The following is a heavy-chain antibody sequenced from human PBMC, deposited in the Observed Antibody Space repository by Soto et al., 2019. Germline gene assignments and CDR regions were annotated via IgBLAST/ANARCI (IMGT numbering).Heavy chain of an antibody. Sequence: PGGSLRLACAASGFTFSSYGMHWVRQAPGKGLEWVAVISYDGSNKYYGDSVKGRFTISRDNSKNTLYLQMNSLRAEDTAVYYRAKAPGPRGFGYWGQGTLVTVSS. CDR3: AKAPGPRGFGY. CDR2: ISYDGSNK. J-gene: IGHJ4*02. D-gene: IGHD3-16*01. V-gene: IGHV3-30*18. CDR1: GFTFSSYG.